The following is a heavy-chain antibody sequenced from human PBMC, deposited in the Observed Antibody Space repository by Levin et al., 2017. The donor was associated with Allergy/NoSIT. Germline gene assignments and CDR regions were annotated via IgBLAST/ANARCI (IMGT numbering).Heavy chain of an antibody. D-gene: IGHD2-8*02. CDR2: ISSSSSYI. CDR1: GFTFSSYS. Sequence: GGSLRLSCAASGFTFSSYSMNWVRQAPGKGLEWVSSISSSSSYIYYADSVKGRFTISRDNAKNSLYLQMNSLRAEDTAVYYCARDPGYCTGGVCYSGGNWFDPWGQGTLVTVSS. J-gene: IGHJ5*02. CDR3: ARDPGYCTGGVCYSGGNWFDP. V-gene: IGHV3-21*01.